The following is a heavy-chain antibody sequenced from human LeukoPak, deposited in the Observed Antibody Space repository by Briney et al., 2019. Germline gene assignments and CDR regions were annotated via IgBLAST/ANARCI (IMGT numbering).Heavy chain of an antibody. D-gene: IGHD2-15*01. Sequence: SETLSLTCTVSGGSFTSADNYCSWIRQPPAKGLEWIGYIYYSGSTYYNPSLQSRVTISVDTSKNQFSLKLSSVTAADTAVFYCVRDSQCSRGSCYHYFDYWGQGTLVTVSS. CDR1: GGSFTSADNY. CDR2: IYYSGST. CDR3: VRDSQCSRGSCYHYFDY. J-gene: IGHJ4*02. V-gene: IGHV4-30-4*01.